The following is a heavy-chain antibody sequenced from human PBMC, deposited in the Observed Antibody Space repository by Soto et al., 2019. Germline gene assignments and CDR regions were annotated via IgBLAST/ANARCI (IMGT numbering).Heavy chain of an antibody. J-gene: IGHJ6*02. CDR2: LNPSIGTT. V-gene: IGHV1-46*02. Sequence: QVQLVQSGAEVKNPGASVKVSCEASGYTLNNFFIHWLRQAPGQGLEWMGLLNPSIGTTTYAQKFQGRVRMTRETSTQTVYLELSRLRSEDTAVYFCARARGEGANPRNQGGLDVWGQGTTVTVSS. D-gene: IGHD3-10*01. CDR3: ARARGEGANPRNQGGLDV. CDR1: GYTLNNFF.